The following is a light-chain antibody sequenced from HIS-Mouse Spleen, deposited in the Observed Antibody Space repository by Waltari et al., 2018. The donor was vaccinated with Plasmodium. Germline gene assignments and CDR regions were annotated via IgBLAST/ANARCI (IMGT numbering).Light chain of an antibody. CDR2: CAS. J-gene: IGKJ2*01. V-gene: IGKV4-1*01. Sequence: DIVMTQSPDSLAVSLGERATINCKSSQRVLYSSNNKNYLAWYQQKPGQPPKLLIYCASTRESGVPYRFSGSGSGTDFTLTISSLQAEDVAVYYCQQYYSTPYTFGQGTKLEIK. CDR1: QRVLYSSNNKNY. CDR3: QQYYSTPYT.